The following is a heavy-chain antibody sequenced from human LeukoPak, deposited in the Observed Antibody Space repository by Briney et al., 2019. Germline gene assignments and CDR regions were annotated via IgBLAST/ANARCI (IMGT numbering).Heavy chain of an antibody. D-gene: IGHD3-10*01. CDR2: IYYSGST. CDR1: GGSISSGSNY. Sequence: SETLSLTCTVSGGSISSGSNYWGWIRQPPGKGLEWIGSIYYSGSTYYNPSLKSRVTISVDTSKNQFSLKLSSVTAADTAVYYCARVNRLMVRGVWSKDYYYYYYMDVWGKGTTVTISS. CDR3: ARVNRLMVRGVWSKDYYYYYYMDV. V-gene: IGHV4-39*07. J-gene: IGHJ6*03.